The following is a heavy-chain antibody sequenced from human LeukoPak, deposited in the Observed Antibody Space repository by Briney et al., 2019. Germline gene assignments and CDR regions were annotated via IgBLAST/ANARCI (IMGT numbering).Heavy chain of an antibody. CDR1: GGSISSSNW. V-gene: IGHV4-4*02. CDR2: IYYSGST. D-gene: IGHD3-9*01. J-gene: IGHJ3*02. CDR3: ASSRGDYDILTGYYNVGAFDI. Sequence: PSETLSLTCAVSGGSISSSNWWSWVRQPPGKGLEWIGEIYYSGSTYYNPSLKSRVTISVDTSKNQFSLKLSSVTAADTAVYYCASSRGDYDILTGYYNVGAFDIWGQGTMVTVSS.